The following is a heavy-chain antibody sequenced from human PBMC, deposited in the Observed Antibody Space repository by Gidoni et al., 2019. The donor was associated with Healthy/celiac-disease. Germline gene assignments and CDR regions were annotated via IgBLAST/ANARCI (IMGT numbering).Heavy chain of an antibody. D-gene: IGHD3-10*01. CDR3: ARQRIYGSGSYYNEDV. CDR1: GFTFSSYS. Sequence: EVQLVESGGGLVKPGGSLRPSCAASGFTFSSYSMNWFRQAPGKGLEWVSSISSSSSYIYYADSVKGRFTISRDNAKNSLYLQMNSLRAEDTAVYYCARQRIYGSGSYYNEDVWGQGTTVTVSS. V-gene: IGHV3-21*01. J-gene: IGHJ6*02. CDR2: ISSSSSYI.